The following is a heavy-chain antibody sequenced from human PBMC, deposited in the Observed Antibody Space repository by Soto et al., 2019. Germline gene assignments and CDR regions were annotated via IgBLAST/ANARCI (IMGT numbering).Heavy chain of an antibody. V-gene: IGHV3-30*18. CDR3: AKNWNYADY. J-gene: IGHJ4*02. Sequence: VQLVESGGGVVQPGRSLRLSCAASGFTFSSYGMHWVRQAPGKGLEWVAVISYDGSNKYHTDSVKGRFTISRDNSKNTLYLQMNSLRAEDTAVYYCAKNWNYADYWGQGTLVTVSS. CDR1: GFTFSSYG. D-gene: IGHD1-1*01. CDR2: ISYDGSNK.